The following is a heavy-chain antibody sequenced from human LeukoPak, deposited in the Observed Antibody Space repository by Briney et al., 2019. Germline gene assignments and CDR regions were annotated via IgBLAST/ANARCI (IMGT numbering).Heavy chain of an antibody. CDR2: IYTSGST. V-gene: IGHV4-4*07. J-gene: IGHJ3*02. Sequence: SETLSLTCTVSGGSISTNYWSWIRQPAGKGLEWIGRIYTSGSTNYNPSLKSRVTMSVDTSKNQFSLKLSSVTAADTAVYYCARSSDNGIFGDIWGQGTMVTVSS. D-gene: IGHD3-3*01. CDR3: ARSSDNGIFGDI. CDR1: GGSISTNY.